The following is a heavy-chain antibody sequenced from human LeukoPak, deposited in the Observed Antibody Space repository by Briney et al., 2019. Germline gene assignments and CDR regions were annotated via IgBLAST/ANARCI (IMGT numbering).Heavy chain of an antibody. J-gene: IGHJ4*02. CDR3: ASLSGYDLYFDY. V-gene: IGHV4-34*01. Sequence: PSETLSLTCAVYGGSFSGYYWSWIRQPPGKGLEWIGEINHSGSTNYNPSLKSRVTISVDTSKNQFSLKLSSVTAADTAVYYCASLSGYDLYFDYWGQGTLVTVSS. D-gene: IGHD5-12*01. CDR1: GGSFSGYY. CDR2: INHSGST.